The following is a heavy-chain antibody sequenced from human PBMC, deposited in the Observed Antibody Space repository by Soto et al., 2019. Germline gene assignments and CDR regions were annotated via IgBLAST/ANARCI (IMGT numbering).Heavy chain of an antibody. V-gene: IGHV3-21*01. J-gene: IGHJ4*02. Sequence: GGSLRLSFAASGFTFSAYSMSWVRQAPGKGLEWVSSITGGSDYIYYADSLKGRFTISRDNAKNSLYLQIHSLRAEDTAFYYCARVDGYTYPNDYWGQGTLVTVSS. CDR3: ARVDGYTYPNDY. CDR2: ITGGSDYI. D-gene: IGHD5-12*01. CDR1: GFTFSAYS.